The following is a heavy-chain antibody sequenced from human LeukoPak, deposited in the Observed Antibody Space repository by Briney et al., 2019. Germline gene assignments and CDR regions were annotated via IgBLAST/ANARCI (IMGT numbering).Heavy chain of an antibody. CDR1: GFTFSIYA. Sequence: GGSLRLSCAASGFTFSIYAMNWVRQAPGKGLEWVSVISGSGGSTYYAESVKGRFTISRDNSKNSLYLQMNSQRAEDTAVYYCAELGITMIGGVWGKGTTVTISS. D-gene: IGHD3-10*02. J-gene: IGHJ6*04. V-gene: IGHV3-23*01. CDR2: ISGSGGST. CDR3: AELGITMIGGV.